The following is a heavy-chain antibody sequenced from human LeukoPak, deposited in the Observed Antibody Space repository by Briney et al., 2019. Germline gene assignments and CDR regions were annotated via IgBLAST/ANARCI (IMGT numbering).Heavy chain of an antibody. CDR1: GFTFSSYE. CDR2: ISSSGSTI. J-gene: IGHJ4*02. Sequence: GGSLRLSCAASGFTFSSYEMNWVRQAPGKGLEWVSYISSSGSTIYYADSVKGRFTISRDNAKNSLYLQMNSLRAEDTAVYYCARGAYDYVWGSYRPACYFDYWGQGTLVTVSS. CDR3: ARGAYDYVWGSYRPACYFDY. V-gene: IGHV3-48*03. D-gene: IGHD3-16*02.